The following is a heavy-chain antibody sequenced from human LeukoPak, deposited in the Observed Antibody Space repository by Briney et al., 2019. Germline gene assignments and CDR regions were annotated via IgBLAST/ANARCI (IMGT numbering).Heavy chain of an antibody. CDR2: IKQDGSEK. V-gene: IGHV3-7*01. CDR3: AREGYYYDSSGFY. Sequence: GGSLRLSCAASGFTFSSYWMSWVRQAPGKGLEWVANIKQDGSEKYYVDSVKGRFTISRDNDKNSLYLQMNSLRAEDTAVYYCAREGYYYDSSGFYWGQGTLVTVSS. J-gene: IGHJ4*02. D-gene: IGHD3-22*01. CDR1: GFTFSSYW.